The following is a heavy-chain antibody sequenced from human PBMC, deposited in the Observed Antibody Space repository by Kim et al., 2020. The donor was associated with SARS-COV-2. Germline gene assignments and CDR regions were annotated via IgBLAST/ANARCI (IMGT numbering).Heavy chain of an antibody. D-gene: IGHD6-19*01. CDR3: ARVLEGYSSGWYEDY. J-gene: IGHJ4*02. Sequence: NPSLKRRFTISVDTSKNQFSLKLSSVTAADTAVYYCARVLEGYSSGWYEDYWGQGTLVTVSS. V-gene: IGHV4-59*01.